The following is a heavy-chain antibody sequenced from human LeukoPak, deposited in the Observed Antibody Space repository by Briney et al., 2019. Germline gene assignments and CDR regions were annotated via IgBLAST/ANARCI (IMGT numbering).Heavy chain of an antibody. CDR3: ARGAGSSWYMDYFDY. CDR1: GGTFSSYA. Sequence: SVKVSCKASGGTFSSYAISWVRQAPGQGLEWMGRIIPIFGTANYAQKFQGRVTITTDESTSTAYMEPSSLRSEDTAVYYCARGAGSSWYMDYFDYWGQGTLVTVSS. V-gene: IGHV1-69*05. J-gene: IGHJ4*02. D-gene: IGHD6-13*01. CDR2: IIPIFGTA.